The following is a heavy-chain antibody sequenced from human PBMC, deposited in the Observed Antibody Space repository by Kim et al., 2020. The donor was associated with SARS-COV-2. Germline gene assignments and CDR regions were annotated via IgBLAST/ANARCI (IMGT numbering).Heavy chain of an antibody. D-gene: IGHD6-19*01. Sequence: GGSLRLSCAASGFTFSSYDMHWVRQATGKGLEWVSAIGTAGDPYYPGSVKGRFTISRENAKNSLYLQMNSLRAGDTAVYYCARQRAVAANQPDYWYFDLWGRGTLVTVSS. CDR2: IGTAGDP. CDR1: GFTFSSYD. V-gene: IGHV3-13*05. CDR3: ARQRAVAANQPDYWYFDL. J-gene: IGHJ2*01.